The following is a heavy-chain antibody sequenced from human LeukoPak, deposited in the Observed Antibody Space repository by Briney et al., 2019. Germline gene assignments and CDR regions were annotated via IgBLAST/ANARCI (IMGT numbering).Heavy chain of an antibody. CDR2: IIRIFGTA. D-gene: IGHD3-10*01. CDR3: ARALENSYGSGTYRPYYLNC. V-gene: IGHV1-69*05. J-gene: IGHJ4*02. CDR1: GGTFSSYA. Sequence: GASVKVSCKASGGTFSSYAVSWVRQAPGQGLEWMGGIIRIFGTANYAQKFQGRVTITTDESTSTAYMELSSLRSEYTAVYYCARALENSYGSGTYRPYYLNCWGQGTLVTVSS.